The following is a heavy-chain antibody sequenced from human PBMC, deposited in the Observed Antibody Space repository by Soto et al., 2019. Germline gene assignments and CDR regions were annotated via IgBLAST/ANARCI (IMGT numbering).Heavy chain of an antibody. CDR3: ARDLDYYGSGNYYNRIDY. Sequence: QVQLVQSGAEVKKPGSSVKVSCKVSGGPFSDYAVSWVRQAPGQGLEWMGGIIPMFGTANYAQKFQGRVTITADESTTTAYMELSRLRSEDTAVYYCARDLDYYGSGNYYNRIDYWVQGTLVTVSS. CDR1: GGPFSDYA. D-gene: IGHD3-10*01. CDR2: IIPMFGTA. V-gene: IGHV1-69*01. J-gene: IGHJ4*02.